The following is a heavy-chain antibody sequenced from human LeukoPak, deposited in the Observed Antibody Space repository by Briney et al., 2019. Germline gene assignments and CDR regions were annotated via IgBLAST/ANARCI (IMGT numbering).Heavy chain of an antibody. CDR2: ISGSGGST. CDR3: AKDQGRAAAGTPADY. D-gene: IGHD6-13*01. J-gene: IGHJ4*02. Sequence: GGSLRLSCAASGFTLSSYAMSWVRQAPGKGPEWVSAISGSGGSTYYADSVKGRFTISRDNSKNTLYLQMNSLRAEDTAVYYCAKDQGRAAAGTPADYWGQGTLVTVSS. CDR1: GFTLSSYA. V-gene: IGHV3-23*01.